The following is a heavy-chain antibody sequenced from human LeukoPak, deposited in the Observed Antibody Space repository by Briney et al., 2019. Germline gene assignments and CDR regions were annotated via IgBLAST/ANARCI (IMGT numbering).Heavy chain of an antibody. V-gene: IGHV1-69*06. D-gene: IGHD3-10*01. CDR3: ATTMVRGVIGSGMDV. Sequence: SVKVSCTASGGTFSSYAISWVRQAPGQGLEWMGGINPIFGTANYAQTFQGRFTITADKSTSTAYLELSSLRSEDTAVYYCATTMVRGVIGSGMDVWGKGPTVTVSS. CDR2: INPIFGTA. CDR1: GGTFSSYA. J-gene: IGHJ6*04.